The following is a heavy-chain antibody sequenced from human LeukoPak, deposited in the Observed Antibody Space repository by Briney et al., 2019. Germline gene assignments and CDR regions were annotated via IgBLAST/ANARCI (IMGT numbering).Heavy chain of an antibody. CDR3: AKDGRSSSGSYSWGNMDV. V-gene: IGHV3-23*01. D-gene: IGHD3-10*01. Sequence: PGGSLRLSCAASGFTFSNYAMHWVRQAPGKGLEWCSGISGSGTSTPHADSVKGRFTISRDNHKNMVYVQINSLRAEDTAVYYCAKDGRSSSGSYSWGNMDVWGKGTTVTVSS. CDR2: ISGSGTST. CDR1: GFTFSNYA. J-gene: IGHJ6*03.